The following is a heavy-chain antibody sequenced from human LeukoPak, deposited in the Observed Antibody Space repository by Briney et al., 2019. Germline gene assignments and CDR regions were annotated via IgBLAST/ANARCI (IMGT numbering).Heavy chain of an antibody. CDR1: GFTFSTYW. V-gene: IGHV3-7*01. J-gene: IGHJ4*02. CDR2: IKQDGSEK. D-gene: IGHD2-21*01. Sequence: QTGGSLRLSCAASGFTFSTYWMTWVRQAPGKGLEWVANIKQDGSEKYYVDSVKGRFTISRDNAKNSLYLQMNSLRAEDTAVYYCARGLPTGIDYFDYWGQGTLVTVSS. CDR3: ARGLPTGIDYFDY.